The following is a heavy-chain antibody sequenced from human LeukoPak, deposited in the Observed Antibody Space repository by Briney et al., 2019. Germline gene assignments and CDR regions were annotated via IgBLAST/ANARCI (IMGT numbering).Heavy chain of an antibody. CDR3: ARRDSSAWYYGY. Sequence: GESLKISCKGSGYSFTSYWIGWVRQMPGKGLEWMGVIYPGDADTRYSPSVQGQATISADKPISTAYLQWTSLKASDTAMYYCARRDSSAWYYGYWGQGTLVTVSS. J-gene: IGHJ4*02. CDR1: GYSFTSYW. V-gene: IGHV5-51*04. CDR2: IYPGDADT. D-gene: IGHD6-19*01.